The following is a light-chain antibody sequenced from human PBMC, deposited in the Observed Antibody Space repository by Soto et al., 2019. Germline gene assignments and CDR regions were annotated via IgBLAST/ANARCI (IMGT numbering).Light chain of an antibody. Sequence: QSALTQPASVSGSPGQSITISCTGTSSDVANYKLVSWYQHHPGKAPKLMIYEANKRPSGVSSRFSGSKSANTASLTISGLQAEDGADYYCCSYAGSNTYVFGTGTKLTVL. CDR2: EAN. CDR1: SSDVANYKL. V-gene: IGLV2-23*01. CDR3: CSYAGSNTYV. J-gene: IGLJ1*01.